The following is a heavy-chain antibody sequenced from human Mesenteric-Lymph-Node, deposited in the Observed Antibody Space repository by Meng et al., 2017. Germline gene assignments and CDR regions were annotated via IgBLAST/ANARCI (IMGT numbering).Heavy chain of an antibody. D-gene: IGHD1-26*01. Sequence: SETLSLTCTVSGGSISSYYWSWIRQPPGKGLEWIGYIYYSGSTNYNPSLKSRVTISVDTSKNQFSLKLSSVTAADTAVYYCAGDRLDGGSYYIDYWGQGTLVTVSS. V-gene: IGHV4-59*01. CDR2: IYYSGST. CDR1: GGSISSYY. J-gene: IGHJ4*02. CDR3: AGDRLDGGSYYIDY.